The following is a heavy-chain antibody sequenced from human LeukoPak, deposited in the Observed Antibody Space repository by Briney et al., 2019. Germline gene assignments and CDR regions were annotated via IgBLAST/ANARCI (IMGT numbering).Heavy chain of an antibody. V-gene: IGHV4-59*12. Sequence: SETLSLTCSVSGDSISGNYWSWMRQPPGKGLEWIGYMYYDGSTNYNPSLKSRVSMSVDTSKSQFSLKLSSVTAADTAVYYCAREAPIVESTWGQGTLVTVSS. CDR3: AREAPIVEST. D-gene: IGHD1-26*01. CDR1: GDSISGNY. CDR2: MYYDGST. J-gene: IGHJ4*02.